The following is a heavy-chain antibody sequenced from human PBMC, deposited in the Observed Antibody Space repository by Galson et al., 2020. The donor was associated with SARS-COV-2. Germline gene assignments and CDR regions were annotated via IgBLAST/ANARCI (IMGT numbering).Heavy chain of an antibody. J-gene: IGHJ3*02. V-gene: IGHV3-15*01. D-gene: IGHD1-7*01. Sequence: GESLKISCAASGFTFSNAWMSWVRQAPGKGLEWVGRIKSKTDGGTTDYAAPVKGRFTISRDDSKNTLYLQMNSLKTEDTAVYYCTTADPTLNWNYDDDAFDIWGQGTMVTVSS. CDR1: GFTFSNAW. CDR2: IKSKTDGGTT. CDR3: TTADPTLNWNYDDDAFDI.